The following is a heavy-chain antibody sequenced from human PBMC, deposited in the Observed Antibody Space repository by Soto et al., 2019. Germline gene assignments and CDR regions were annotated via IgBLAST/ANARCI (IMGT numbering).Heavy chain of an antibody. V-gene: IGHV4-31*02. CDR2: IYHSGST. Sequence: SETLSLTCTVSGGSISSGGYYWSWILQHPGKGLELIGYIYHSGSTYYNPSLRSRLTISLDTSKNQFSLRLSSVTAADTAVYYCASYCSGGSCYSNWFDPWGRGTLVTVS. D-gene: IGHD2-15*01. J-gene: IGHJ5*02. CDR1: GGSISSGGYY. CDR3: ASYCSGGSCYSNWFDP.